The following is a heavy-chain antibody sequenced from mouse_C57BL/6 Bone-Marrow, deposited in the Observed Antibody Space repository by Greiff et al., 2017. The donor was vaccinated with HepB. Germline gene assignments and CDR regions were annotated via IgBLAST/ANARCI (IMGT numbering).Heavy chain of an antibody. D-gene: IGHD1-3*01. CDR3: ARKWLSMDY. CDR1: GYTFPSYW. CDR2: IDPSDSYT. V-gene: IGHV1-50*01. J-gene: IGHJ4*01. Sequence: LKESGAELVKPGASVKLSCKASGYTFPSYWMQWVKQRPGQGLEWIGEIDPSDSYTNYNQKFKGKATLTVDTSSSTAYMQLSSLTSEDSAVYYCARKWLSMDYWGQGTSVTVSS.